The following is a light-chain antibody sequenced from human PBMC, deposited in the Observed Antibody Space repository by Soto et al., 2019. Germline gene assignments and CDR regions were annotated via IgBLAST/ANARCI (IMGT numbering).Light chain of an antibody. J-gene: IGKJ1*01. CDR3: QHFGNSLWT. CDR2: GAS. Sequence: DIVMTQSPATLSVAPGERATLSCRASQSVASRNLAWYQQKSGQAPRLLIYGASSRAIHTPDRFSGSGSGTDFTLTISGLEPEDFAVYYCQHFGNSLWTFGQGTKVDIK. V-gene: IGKV3-20*01. CDR1: QSVASRN.